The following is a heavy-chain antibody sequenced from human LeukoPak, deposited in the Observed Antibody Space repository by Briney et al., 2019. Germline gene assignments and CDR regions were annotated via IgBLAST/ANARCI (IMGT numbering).Heavy chain of an antibody. Sequence: PGGSLRLSCAASGFTFSSYSMNWVRQAPGKGLEWVSSISSSSSYIYYADSVKGRFTISRDNAKNSLYLKMNSLRAEDTAVYYCASIQWQTRGYWGQGTLVTVSS. V-gene: IGHV3-21*01. CDR2: ISSSSSYI. D-gene: IGHD5-12*01. CDR1: GFTFSSYS. CDR3: ASIQWQTRGY. J-gene: IGHJ4*02.